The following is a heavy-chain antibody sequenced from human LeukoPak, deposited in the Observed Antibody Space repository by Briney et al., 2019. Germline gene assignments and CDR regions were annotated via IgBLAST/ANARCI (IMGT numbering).Heavy chain of an antibody. J-gene: IGHJ4*02. CDR3: AKGSYSSGWYYYFDY. CDR1: GFTFDDYA. D-gene: IGHD6-19*01. CDR2: ISWNSGSI. V-gene: IGHV3-9*01. Sequence: GGSLRLSCAASGFTFDDYAMHWVRQAPGKGLEWVSGISWNSGSIGYADSVKGRFTISRDNAKNSLYLQMNSLRAEDTALYYCAKGSYSSGWYYYFDYWGQGTLVTVSS.